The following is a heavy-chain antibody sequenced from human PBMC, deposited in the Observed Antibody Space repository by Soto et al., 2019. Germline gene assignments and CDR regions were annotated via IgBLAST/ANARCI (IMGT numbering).Heavy chain of an antibody. Sequence: GGSLRLSCAASGFTFSSYAMSWVRQAPGKGLEWVSAISGSGGSIYYADSVKGRFTISRDNSKNTLYLQMNSLRAEDTAVYYCSSYAEEWLFTGLYYYYDMDVWGKGTTVTVSS. CDR3: SSYAEEWLFTGLYYYYDMDV. CDR1: GFTFSSYA. D-gene: IGHD3-3*01. V-gene: IGHV3-23*01. J-gene: IGHJ6*03. CDR2: ISGSGGSI.